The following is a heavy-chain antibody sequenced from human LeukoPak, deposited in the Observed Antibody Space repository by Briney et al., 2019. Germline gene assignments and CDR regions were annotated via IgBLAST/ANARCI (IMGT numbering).Heavy chain of an antibody. CDR1: GFTFSSYG. D-gene: IGHD5-18*01. V-gene: IGHV3-48*04. CDR2: ISGSGSTI. CDR3: ARAWTGYSYGDY. J-gene: IGHJ4*02. Sequence: GGTLRLSCAASGFTFSSYGMSWVRQAPGKGLEWVSYISGSGSTIYYADSVKGRFTISRDNAKNSLYLQMNSLRAEDTAVYYCARAWTGYSYGDYWGQGTLVTVSS.